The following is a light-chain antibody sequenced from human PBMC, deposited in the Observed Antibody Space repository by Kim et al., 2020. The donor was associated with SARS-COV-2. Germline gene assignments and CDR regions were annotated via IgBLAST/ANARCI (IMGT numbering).Light chain of an antibody. CDR3: STHANNNYI. V-gene: IGLV2-8*01. CDR1: SGDFGGYSGYTY. Sequence: SVTISCSAASGDFGGYSGYTYVSWYQQHPGKAPKLIIYEVTKRPSGVPNRFSGSKSGNTASLTVSGLQAEDEADYYCSTHANNNYIFGTGTKVTVL. J-gene: IGLJ1*01. CDR2: EVT.